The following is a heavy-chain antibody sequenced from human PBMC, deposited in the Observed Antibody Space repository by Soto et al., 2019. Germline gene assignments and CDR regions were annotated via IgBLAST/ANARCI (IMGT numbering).Heavy chain of an antibody. D-gene: IGHD2-8*02. J-gene: IGHJ4*02. V-gene: IGHV3-72*01. CDR2: TRNRANSYST. CDR3: ARVLVPFDY. Sequence: GGSLRLSCAASGFTLSDHYMDWVRQAPGKGLEWLGRTRNRANSYSTEYAASVQGRFTISRDDSKNSLDLQMESLKTEDTAVYYCARVLVPFDYWGQGTLVTVSS. CDR1: GFTLSDHY.